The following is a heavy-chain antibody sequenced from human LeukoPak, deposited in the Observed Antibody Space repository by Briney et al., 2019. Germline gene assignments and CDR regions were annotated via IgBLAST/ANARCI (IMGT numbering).Heavy chain of an antibody. CDR3: ARDRGGAYYYGMDV. CDR2: SGTVGET. CDR1: GFTSSAYD. V-gene: IGHV3-13*04. J-gene: IGHJ6*02. D-gene: IGHD3-10*01. Sequence: GGSLRLSCAASGFTSSAYDMHWVRQITGGGLEWVSTSGTVGETFYSDSVKGRFTISRDNSKNTLYPQMNSLRAEDTAVYYCARDRGGAYYYGMDVWGQGTTVTVSS.